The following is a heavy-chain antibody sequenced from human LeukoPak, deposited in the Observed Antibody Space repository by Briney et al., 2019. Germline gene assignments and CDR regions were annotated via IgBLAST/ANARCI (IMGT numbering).Heavy chain of an antibody. D-gene: IGHD1-26*01. CDR3: ARDGQSGGPWALDF. CDR2: ISYDGSNK. CDR1: GFTFSSYG. V-gene: IGHV3-30*03. Sequence: PGGSLRLSCAASGFTFSSYGMHWVRQAPGKGLEWVAVISYDGSNKYYADSVKGRFTISRDDFRNTVYLQMNSLGVEETAVYYCARDGQSGGPWALDFWGQGTMVTVSS. J-gene: IGHJ3*01.